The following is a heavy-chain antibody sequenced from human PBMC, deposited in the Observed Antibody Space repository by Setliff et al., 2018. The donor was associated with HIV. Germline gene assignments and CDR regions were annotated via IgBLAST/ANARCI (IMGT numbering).Heavy chain of an antibody. J-gene: IGHJ3*02. CDR2: MNPNSGNT. D-gene: IGHD3-22*01. CDR3: ARDPAGYYGLGDAFDI. CDR1: GYTFTSYD. V-gene: IGHV1-8*01. Sequence: GASVKVSCKASGYTFTSYDINWVRQATGQGLEWMGWMNPNSGNTGYAQKFQGRVTMTRNTSISTAYMELSSLRSEDTAVYYCARDPAGYYGLGDAFDIWGQGTVVTVSS.